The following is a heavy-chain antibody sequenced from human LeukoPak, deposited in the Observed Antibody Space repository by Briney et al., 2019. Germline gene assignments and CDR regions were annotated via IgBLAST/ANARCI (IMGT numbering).Heavy chain of an antibody. CDR2: IKQDGSEK. D-gene: IGHD3-3*01. CDR1: GFTFSSYW. J-gene: IGHJ4*02. Sequence: GGSLRLSCAASGFTFSSYWMSWVGQAPGKGLEWVANIKQDGSEKYYVDSVKGRFTISRDNAKNSLYLQMNSLRAEDTAVYYCARDLLEWLHYFDYWGQGTLVTVSS. CDR3: ARDLLEWLHYFDY. V-gene: IGHV3-7*01.